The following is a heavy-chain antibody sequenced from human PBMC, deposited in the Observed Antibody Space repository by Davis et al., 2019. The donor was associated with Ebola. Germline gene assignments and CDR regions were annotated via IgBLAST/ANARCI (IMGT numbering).Heavy chain of an antibody. D-gene: IGHD5-18*01. Sequence: MPSETLSLTCTVSGGSISSGDYYWSWIRQPPGKGLEWIGYIYYSGSTYYNPSLKSRVTISVDTSKNQFSLQLNSVTPEDTAVYYCARGIRGYLDPWGQGTLVTVSS. V-gene: IGHV4-30-4*01. CDR1: GGSISSGDYY. CDR2: IYYSGST. J-gene: IGHJ5*02. CDR3: ARGIRGYLDP.